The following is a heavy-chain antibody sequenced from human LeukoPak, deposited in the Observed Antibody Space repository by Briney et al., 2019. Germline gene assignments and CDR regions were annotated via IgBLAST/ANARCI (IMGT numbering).Heavy chain of an antibody. CDR2: ISGSGGST. V-gene: IGHV3-23*01. CDR1: GFTFSSYA. J-gene: IGHJ3*02. CDR3: AKLAATYYYDSQDHDAFDI. D-gene: IGHD3-22*01. Sequence: RGSLRLSCAASGFTFSSYAMSWVRQAPGKGLEWVSAISGSGGSTYYADSVKGRFTISRDNSKNTLYLQMNSLRAEDTAVYYCAKLAATYYYDSQDHDAFDIWGQGTMVTVSS.